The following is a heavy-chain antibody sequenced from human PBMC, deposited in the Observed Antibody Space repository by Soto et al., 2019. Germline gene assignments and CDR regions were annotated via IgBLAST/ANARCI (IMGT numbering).Heavy chain of an antibody. J-gene: IGHJ4*02. V-gene: IGHV4-34*01. CDR1: GGSFRGYY. Sequence: QVQLRQWGTELLKPSETLSLTCDVHGGSFRGYYWAWIRQPPGKGLEWIGEMNRSGDVNISQSLRIIVTISADTSSTQFSLRLTSVTAADTAVYYCARWALYWGQVMLGTVSS. CDR3: ARWALY. CDR2: MNRSGDV.